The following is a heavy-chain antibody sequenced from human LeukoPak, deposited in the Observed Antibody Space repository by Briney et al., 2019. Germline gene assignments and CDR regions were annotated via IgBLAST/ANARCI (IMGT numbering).Heavy chain of an antibody. CDR1: GFTFSSYA. D-gene: IGHD6-19*01. Sequence: GGSLRLSCAASGFTFSSYAMSWVRQAPGKGLEWVSAISGSGGSTYYADSVKGRFTISRDNSKNTLYLQMNSLRAEDTAVYYCARDKGESSGWYGGVHDYWGQGTLVTVSS. CDR3: ARDKGESSGWYGGVHDY. V-gene: IGHV3-23*01. J-gene: IGHJ4*02. CDR2: ISGSGGST.